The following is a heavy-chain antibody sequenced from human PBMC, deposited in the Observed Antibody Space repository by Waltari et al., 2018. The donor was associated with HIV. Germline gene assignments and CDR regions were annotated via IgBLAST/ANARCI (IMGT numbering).Heavy chain of an antibody. CDR2: IYSNGIS. D-gene: IGHD6-19*01. J-gene: IGHJ4*02. CDR1: TGYITQSYY. CDR3: VALRTVTGTIDK. Sequence: QLQLQESGPALVKPSETLSLTCTVSTGYITQSYYWGWVRHFPGTGLEWIGSIYSNGISHYAPSLKSRVALSVDMSKNQFSWTLTAVTAADTSRYFCVALRTVTGTIDKWGQGTLVTVS. V-gene: IGHV4-39*01.